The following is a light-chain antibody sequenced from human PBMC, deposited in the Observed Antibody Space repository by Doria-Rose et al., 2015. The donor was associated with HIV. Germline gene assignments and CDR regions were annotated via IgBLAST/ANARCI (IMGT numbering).Light chain of an antibody. V-gene: IGKV1-9*01. CDR2: GAS. CDR3: QQFDSFPRT. Sequence: DIRMTQSPSFLSASVGARVTITCRASQGISRYLAWYQQKPGKAPTLLIFGASTLQSGVPPRFSGSGSGTEFTLTISSLQPEDFATYYCQQFDSFPRTFGQGTKVELK. CDR1: QGISRY. J-gene: IGKJ1*01.